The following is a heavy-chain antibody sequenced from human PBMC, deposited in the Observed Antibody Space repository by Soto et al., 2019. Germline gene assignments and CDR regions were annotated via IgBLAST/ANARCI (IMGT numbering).Heavy chain of an antibody. J-gene: IGHJ4*02. CDR2: ISSDGFDR. V-gene: IGHV3-30-3*01. Sequence: LRLSCATSGFTFRVYTMHWIRQAPGKGLEWVAVISSDGFDRYYAESVKGRFTISRDNSKNTLFLQMNGLRPEDTAVYYCARAPTSRFDYWGQGTLVTVSS. CDR1: GFTFRVYT. CDR3: ARAPTSRFDY.